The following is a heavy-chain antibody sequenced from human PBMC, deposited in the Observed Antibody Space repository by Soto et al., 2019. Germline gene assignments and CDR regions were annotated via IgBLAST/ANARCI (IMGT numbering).Heavy chain of an antibody. Sequence: ASVKVSCKASGYTFASYGSSWVRQAPGQGLEWMGWISAYNGNTNYAQKLQGRVTMTTDTSTSTAYMELRSLRSDDTAVYYCARDGYYDSSGYYGRWFDPWGQGTLVTVSS. CDR3: ARDGYYDSSGYYGRWFDP. V-gene: IGHV1-18*01. CDR2: ISAYNGNT. D-gene: IGHD3-22*01. J-gene: IGHJ5*02. CDR1: GYTFASYG.